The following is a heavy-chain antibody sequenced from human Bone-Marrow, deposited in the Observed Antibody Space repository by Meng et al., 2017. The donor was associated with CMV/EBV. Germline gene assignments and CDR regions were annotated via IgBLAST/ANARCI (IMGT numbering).Heavy chain of an antibody. CDR2: INPSGGST. CDR3: ASSGDKDYFDD. J-gene: IGHJ4*01. D-gene: IGHD1-26*01. V-gene: IGHV1-46*01. Sequence: VSVKVSCKASGYTFTSYYMHWVRQAPGQGLEWMGIINPSGGSTSYAQKFQGRVTMTRDTSTSTVYMELSSLRPEDTAVYYCASSGDKDYFDDWGQGKRVTGSS. CDR1: GYTFTSYY.